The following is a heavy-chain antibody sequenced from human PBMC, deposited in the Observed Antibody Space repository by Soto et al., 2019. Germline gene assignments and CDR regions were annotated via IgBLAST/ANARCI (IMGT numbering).Heavy chain of an antibody. Sequence: GASVKVSCKASGYTFTGYYMHWVRQAPGQGLEWMGGINPNIGGTNYAQKFQGRVTMTRVTSISTAYMELSRLGSDDTAVYYCARVPCIAVAGTEGHWVDPWGQGTLVTVSS. CDR3: ARVPCIAVAGTEGHWVDP. D-gene: IGHD6-19*01. CDR2: INPNIGGT. V-gene: IGHV1-2*02. J-gene: IGHJ5*02. CDR1: GYTFTGYY.